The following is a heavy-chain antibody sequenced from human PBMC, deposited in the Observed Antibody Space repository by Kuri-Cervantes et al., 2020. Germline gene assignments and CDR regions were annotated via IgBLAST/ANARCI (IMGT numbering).Heavy chain of an antibody. D-gene: IGHD3-22*01. CDR3: ATHDSSGFFLH. CDR2: VNPGNGVT. V-gene: IGHV1-3*01. CDR1: GYTFTTYA. Sequence: ASVKVSCKASGYTFTTYAIHWVRQAPGQRLEWMGWVNPGNGVTSYAQKLQGRVTISRDTAARTAYMELSSLTSEDTAVYYCATHDSSGFFLHWGQGTLVTVSS. J-gene: IGHJ4*02.